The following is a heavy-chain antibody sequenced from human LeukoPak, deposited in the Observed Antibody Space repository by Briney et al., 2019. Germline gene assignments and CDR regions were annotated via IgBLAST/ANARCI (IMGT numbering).Heavy chain of an antibody. CDR2: IIPILGIA. V-gene: IGHV1-69*04. CDR3: ARAKYNYDSSGYYLFDY. J-gene: IGHJ4*02. CDR1: GGTFSSYA. Sequence: SVKVSCKASGGTFSSYAISWVRQAPGQGLEWMGRIIPILGIANYAQKFQGRVTITADKSTSTAYMELSSLRSEDTAVYYCARAKYNYDSSGYYLFDYWGQGTLVTVSS. D-gene: IGHD3-22*01.